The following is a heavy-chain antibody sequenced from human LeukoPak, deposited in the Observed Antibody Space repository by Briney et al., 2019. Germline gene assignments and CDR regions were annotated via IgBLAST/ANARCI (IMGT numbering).Heavy chain of an antibody. CDR3: ASFMYYYDSSGGNFDY. CDR1: GGSINTPNYY. CDR2: INHSGST. V-gene: IGHV4-39*07. Sequence: SETLSLTCTVSGGSINTPNYYWGWIRQPPGKGLEWIGEINHSGSTNYNPSLKSRVTISVDTSKNQFSLKLSSVTAADTAVYYCASFMYYYDSSGGNFDYWGQGTLVTVSS. D-gene: IGHD3-22*01. J-gene: IGHJ4*02.